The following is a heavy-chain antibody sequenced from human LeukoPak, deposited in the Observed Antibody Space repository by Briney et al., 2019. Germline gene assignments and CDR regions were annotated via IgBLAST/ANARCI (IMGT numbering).Heavy chain of an antibody. V-gene: IGHV3-7*05. J-gene: IGHJ4*02. Sequence: GGSLRLSRVAPVFAFSSYWMACVPQAPRRGLAWGASVDLDGGGKYSVDSVKGRFTISRDNAKNSLYLQMDSLRAGDTAVYYCARAAYASSSDSWGEGALVTVSS. CDR1: VFAFSSYW. CDR2: VDLDGGGK. CDR3: ARAAYASSSDS. D-gene: IGHD6-6*01.